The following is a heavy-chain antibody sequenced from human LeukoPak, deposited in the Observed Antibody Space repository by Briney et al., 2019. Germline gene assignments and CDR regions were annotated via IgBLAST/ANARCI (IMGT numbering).Heavy chain of an antibody. CDR3: ARAEVMGATNY. D-gene: IGHD1-26*01. CDR2: INQDGSEN. V-gene: IGHV3-7*03. CDR1: GFTFSSYW. J-gene: IGHJ4*02. Sequence: GGSLRLSCAASGFTFSSYWVTWVRQAPGKGLEWMASINQDGSENFYVDSVKGRFTISRDNAKKSLYLQMNSLSTEDTAVYYCARAEVMGATNYWGQGTLVTVSS.